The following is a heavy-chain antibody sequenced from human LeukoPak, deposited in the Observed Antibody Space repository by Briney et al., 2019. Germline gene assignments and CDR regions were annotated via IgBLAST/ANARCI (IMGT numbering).Heavy chain of an antibody. D-gene: IGHD3-10*01. Sequence: ASVKVSCKASGYTFTGYYMHWVRQAPGQGLEWMGWINPNGGGTNYAQKFQSRVTMTRDTSISTAYMELSRLRSDGTAVYYCARVTMVPYYYYGMDVWGQGTTVTVSS. CDR1: GYTFTGYY. V-gene: IGHV1-2*02. CDR3: ARVTMVPYYYYGMDV. J-gene: IGHJ6*02. CDR2: INPNGGGT.